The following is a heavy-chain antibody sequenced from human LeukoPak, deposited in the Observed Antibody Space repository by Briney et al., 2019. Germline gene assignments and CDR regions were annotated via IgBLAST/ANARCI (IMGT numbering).Heavy chain of an antibody. Sequence: ASVKVSCKASGGTFSSYAISWVRQAPGQGLEWMGGIIPIFGTANYAQKFQGRVTITADESTSTAYMELSSLRSEDTAVYYCAREKVRQSDMDVWGQGTTVTVSS. CDR2: IIPIFGTA. CDR1: GGTFSSYA. V-gene: IGHV1-69*13. CDR3: AREKVRQSDMDV. D-gene: IGHD2-2*01. J-gene: IGHJ6*02.